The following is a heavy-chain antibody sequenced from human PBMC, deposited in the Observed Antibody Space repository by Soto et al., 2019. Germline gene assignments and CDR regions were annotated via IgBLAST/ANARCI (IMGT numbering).Heavy chain of an antibody. CDR2: ISAYNGNT. CDR1: GYTFTSYG. Sequence: QVQLVQSGAEVKKPGASVKVSCKASGYTFTSYGISWVRQAPGQGLEWMGRISAYNGNTNYAQKLQGRVTMTTDTSTSTADMELRSLRSDDTAVYYCARVVGALGHWFDPWGQGARVTVSS. J-gene: IGHJ5*02. CDR3: ARVVGALGHWFDP. V-gene: IGHV1-18*01. D-gene: IGHD1-26*01.